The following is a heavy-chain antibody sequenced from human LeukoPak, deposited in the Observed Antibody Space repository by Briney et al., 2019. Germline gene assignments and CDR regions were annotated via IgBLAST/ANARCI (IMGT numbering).Heavy chain of an antibody. CDR2: IGISSSHT. CDR3: ARESTAGYNSSWYGFRN. D-gene: IGHD6-13*01. Sequence: GGSLRLSCAASGFTFRTNSMNWVRQAPGKGLEWVSSIGISSSHTFYADSVKGRFTISRDNAKNSLFLQMGSLRVEDTAVYYCARESTAGYNSSWYGFRNWGQGTLVSVSS. CDR1: GFTFRTNS. V-gene: IGHV3-21*01. J-gene: IGHJ1*01.